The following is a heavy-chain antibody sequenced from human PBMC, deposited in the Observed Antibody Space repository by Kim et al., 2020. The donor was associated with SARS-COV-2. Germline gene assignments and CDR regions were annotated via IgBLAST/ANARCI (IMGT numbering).Heavy chain of an antibody. V-gene: IGHV3-53*01. Sequence: GGSLRLSCAASGFTVSSNYLSWVRQAPGKGLEWVSVIYSGGSTYYADSVKGRFTISRDNSKNTLYLQMNSLRAEDTAVYYCARFTITMPWYDYWGQGTLVTVSS. CDR1: GFTVSSNY. D-gene: IGHD3-10*01. J-gene: IGHJ4*02. CDR3: ARFTITMPWYDY. CDR2: IYSGGST.